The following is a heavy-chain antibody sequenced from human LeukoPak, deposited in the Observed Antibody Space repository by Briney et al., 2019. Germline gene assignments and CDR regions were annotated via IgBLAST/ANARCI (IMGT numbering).Heavy chain of an antibody. J-gene: IGHJ4*02. CDR2: LYNDAFGSTT. Sequence: GGSLRLSCAGSGFTVSTNFMSWVRPAPGKGLEWVSTLYNDAFGSTTYYADSVTGRFTISRDNSQNTLFLQMSSLTAEDTAMYYCARELGGGGLHYFDYWGRGTLVTVSS. CDR3: ARELGGGGLHYFDY. D-gene: IGHD3-16*01. CDR1: GFTVSTNF. V-gene: IGHV3-53*01.